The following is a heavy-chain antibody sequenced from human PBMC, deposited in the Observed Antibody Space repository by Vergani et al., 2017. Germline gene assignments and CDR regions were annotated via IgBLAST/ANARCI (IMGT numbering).Heavy chain of an antibody. Sequence: QVQLVQSGAEVKKPGASVKVSCKASGYTFSTYGISWVRQAPGQGLAWVGRVIPHLEITTLAQHLQGRVIITADKSTYTAYMTLISLSPEDKAVYYCAREVNYYDGTGCGPWGSFNWGPGTLVTVSS. D-gene: IGHD3-22*01. CDR3: AREVNYYDGTGCGPWGSFN. V-gene: IGHV1-69*04. CDR2: VIPHLEIT. CDR1: GYTFSTYG. J-gene: IGHJ4*02.